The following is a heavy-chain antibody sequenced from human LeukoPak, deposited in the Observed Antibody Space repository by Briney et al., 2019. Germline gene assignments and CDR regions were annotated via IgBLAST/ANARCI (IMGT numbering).Heavy chain of an antibody. D-gene: IGHD3-3*01. CDR2: ISSSSSYI. Sequence: PGGSLRLSCAASGFTFSSYSMNWVRQAPGKGLEWVSSISSSSSYIYYADSVKGRFTISRDNAKNSLYLQMNSLRAEDTAVYYCARDPTIFGVVITEYYYYYYMDVWGKGTTVTVSS. CDR3: ARDPTIFGVVITEYYYYYYMDV. CDR1: GFTFSSYS. V-gene: IGHV3-21*01. J-gene: IGHJ6*03.